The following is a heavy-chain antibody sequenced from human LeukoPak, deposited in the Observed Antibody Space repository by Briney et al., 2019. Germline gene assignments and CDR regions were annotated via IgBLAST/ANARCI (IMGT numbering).Heavy chain of an antibody. D-gene: IGHD6-25*01. CDR1: GFTFSSYW. CDR2: INSDGSST. CDR3: ARVAAATLGY. Sequence: GGSLRLSCAASGFTFSSYWMHWVRQAPGKGLGGVSRINSDGSSTIYADSVKGRFTISRDNAKNTLYLQMNSLRAEDTAVYYCARVAAATLGYWGQGTLVTVSS. V-gene: IGHV3-74*01. J-gene: IGHJ4*02.